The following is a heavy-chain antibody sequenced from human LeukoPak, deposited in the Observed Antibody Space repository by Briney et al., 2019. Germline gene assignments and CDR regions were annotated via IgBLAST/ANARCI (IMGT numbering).Heavy chain of an antibody. J-gene: IGHJ4*02. D-gene: IGHD3-3*01. CDR1: GGSISSGSYY. V-gene: IGHV4-61*02. CDR3: ARRTYYDFWSGQAPFDY. Sequence: SETLSLTCTVSGGSISSGSYYWSWIRQPAGKGLEWIGRIYTSGSTNYNPSLKSRVTISVDTSKNQFSLKLSSVTAADTAVYYCARRTYYDFWSGQAPFDYWGQGTLVTVSS. CDR2: IYTSGST.